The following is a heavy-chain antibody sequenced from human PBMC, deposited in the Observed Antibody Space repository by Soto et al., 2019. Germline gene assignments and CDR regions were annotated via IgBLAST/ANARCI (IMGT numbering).Heavy chain of an antibody. CDR3: TRVEYPRGYYYYMDV. D-gene: IGHD3-10*01. CDR1: GFTFGDYA. J-gene: IGHJ6*03. V-gene: IGHV3-49*03. CDR2: IRSKAYGGTT. Sequence: GGSLRLSCTASGFTFGDYAMSWFRQAPGKGLEWVGFIRSKAYGGTTEYAASVKGRFTISRDDSKSIAYLQMNSLKTEDTAVYYCTRVEYPRGYYYYMDVWGKGTTVTVSS.